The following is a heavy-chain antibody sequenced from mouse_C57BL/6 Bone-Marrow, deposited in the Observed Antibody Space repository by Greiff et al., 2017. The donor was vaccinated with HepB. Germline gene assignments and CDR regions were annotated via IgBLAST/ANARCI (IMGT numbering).Heavy chain of an antibody. J-gene: IGHJ4*01. V-gene: IGHV7-3*01. CDR1: GFTFTDYY. D-gene: IGHD1-1*01. CDR2: IRNKANGYTT. CDR3: ARSALSTTVVGDYAMDY. Sequence: EVKLLESGGGLVQPGGSLSLSCAASGFTFTDYYMRWVRQPPGTALEWLGFIRNKANGYTTEYSASVKGRFTISSDNSQSILYLHMNARRAEDSATDYGARSALSTTVVGDYAMDYWGQGTSVTVSS.